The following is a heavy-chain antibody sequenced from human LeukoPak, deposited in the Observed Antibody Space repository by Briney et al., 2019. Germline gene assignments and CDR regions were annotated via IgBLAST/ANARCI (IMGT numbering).Heavy chain of an antibody. CDR3: ARARYYYDSSGYWFVGYYYMDV. Sequence: PGRSLRLSCAASGFTFRSYWMSWVRQAPGKGLEWVANIKQDGSEKYYVDSVKGRFTISRDNAKNSLYLQMNSLRAEDTAVYYCARARYYYDSSGYWFVGYYYMDVWGKGTTVTVSS. CDR1: GFTFRSYW. V-gene: IGHV3-7*01. D-gene: IGHD3-22*01. J-gene: IGHJ6*03. CDR2: IKQDGSEK.